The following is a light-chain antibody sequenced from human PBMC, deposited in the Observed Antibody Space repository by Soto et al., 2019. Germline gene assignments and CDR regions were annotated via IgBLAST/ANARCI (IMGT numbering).Light chain of an antibody. CDR3: MQALQTPYT. V-gene: IGKV2-28*01. Sequence: DIVMTQSPLSLAVTPGEPASISCRSSQSLLYSTYNYLDWYLQKPGPSPQLLIYLSSTRASGVPDGFSGSGSGTDFTLKISRVEAEDDGVYYCMQALQTPYTFGHGTKLEIK. CDR2: LSS. CDR1: QSLLYSTYNY. J-gene: IGKJ2*01.